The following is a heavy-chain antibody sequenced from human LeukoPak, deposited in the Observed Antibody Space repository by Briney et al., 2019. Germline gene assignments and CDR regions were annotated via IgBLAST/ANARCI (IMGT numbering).Heavy chain of an antibody. Sequence: ASVKVSCTSSGYTFTVYYMHWVRQAPGQGLEWMGWNNPDSGGTNYAQKFQGRVTMTRDTSISTAYMELSWLTSDDTAIYYCARVRDYYDSSADYWGQGTLVTVSS. CDR1: GYTFTVYY. CDR2: NNPDSGGT. D-gene: IGHD3-22*01. CDR3: ARVRDYYDSSADY. V-gene: IGHV1-2*02. J-gene: IGHJ4*02.